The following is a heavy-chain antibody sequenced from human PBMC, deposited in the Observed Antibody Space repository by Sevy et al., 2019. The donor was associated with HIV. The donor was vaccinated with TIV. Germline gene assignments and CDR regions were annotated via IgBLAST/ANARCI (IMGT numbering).Heavy chain of an antibody. D-gene: IGHD5-12*01. CDR3: ARDSGYTGYD. CDR2: ISRSSTYI. CDR1: GFTFSTYS. V-gene: IGHV3-21*01. Sequence: GGSLRLSCATSGFTFSTYSMNWVRQAPGKGLEWVSSISRSSTYIYYTDSVKGRFTLSRDNARNSLYLQMNSLRVDDTAVYYCARDSGYTGYDWGQETLVTVSS. J-gene: IGHJ4*02.